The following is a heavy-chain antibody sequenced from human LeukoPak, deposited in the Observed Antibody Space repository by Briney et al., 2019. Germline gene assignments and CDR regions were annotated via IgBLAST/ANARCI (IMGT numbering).Heavy chain of an antibody. CDR2: ISYDGSNK. CDR3: AGAGSVMDV. V-gene: IGHV3-30-3*01. CDR1: GFTFSSYA. J-gene: IGHJ6*02. Sequence: GGSLRLSCAASGFTFSSYAMHWVRQAPGKGLEGVAVISYDGSNKYYADSVKGRFTISRDNSKNTLYLQMNSLRAEDTAVYYCAGAGSVMDVWGQGTTVTVSS.